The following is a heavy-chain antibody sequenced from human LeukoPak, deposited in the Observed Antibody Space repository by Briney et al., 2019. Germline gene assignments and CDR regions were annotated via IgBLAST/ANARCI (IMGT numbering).Heavy chain of an antibody. CDR2: IYHSGDT. CDR3: ARQGDIVVVVAATPPFGY. CDR1: GYSISTGYY. Sequence: SETLSLTCAVSGYSISTGYYWGWIRQPPGKGLEWFGSIYHSGDTYYNPSLQRRVTISVDTSKNQFSLKVSSVTAAETAVYYCARQGDIVVVVAATPPFGYWGQGILVTVSS. J-gene: IGHJ4*02. D-gene: IGHD2-15*01. V-gene: IGHV4-38-2*01.